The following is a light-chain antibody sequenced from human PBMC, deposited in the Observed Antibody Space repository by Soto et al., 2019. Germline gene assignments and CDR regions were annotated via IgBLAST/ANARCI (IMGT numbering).Light chain of an antibody. J-gene: IGLJ3*02. CDR3: GTWDSSLSAVV. V-gene: IGLV1-51*01. CDR2: DNN. Sequence: QSVLTQPPSVSAAPGQKVTISCSGSSSNIGKNYVSWYQQLPGTAPKLLIYDNNQRPSGIPDRFSGSKSDTSATLGITGLKTGDEADYYCGTWDSSLSAVVFGGGTKLTVL. CDR1: SSNIGKNY.